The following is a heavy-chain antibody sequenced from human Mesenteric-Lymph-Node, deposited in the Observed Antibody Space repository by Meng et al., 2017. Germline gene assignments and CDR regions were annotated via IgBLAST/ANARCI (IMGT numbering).Heavy chain of an antibody. V-gene: IGHV3-11*04. CDR2: ISSSGSTI. D-gene: IGHD2-2*01. J-gene: IGHJ4*02. CDR1: GFTFSAYY. Sequence: GGSLRLSCAASGFTFSAYYMSWIRQAPGKGLEWVSYISSSGSTIYYADSVKGRFTISRDNAKNSLYLQMNSLRAEDTAVYYCARGVVVPAAYFDYWGQGTLVTVSS. CDR3: ARGVVVPAAYFDY.